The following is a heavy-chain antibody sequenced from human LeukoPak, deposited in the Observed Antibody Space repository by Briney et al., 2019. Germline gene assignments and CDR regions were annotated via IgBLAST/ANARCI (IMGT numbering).Heavy chain of an antibody. V-gene: IGHV3-33*01. CDR3: ARVSGDGYNTYYYYMDV. Sequence: TGGSLRLPCAASGFTFSSYGMHWVRQAPGKGLEWVAVIWYDGSNKYYADSVKGRFTISRDNSKNTLYLQMNSLRAEDTAVYYCARVSGDGYNTYYYYMDVWGKGTTVTVSS. D-gene: IGHD5-24*01. J-gene: IGHJ6*03. CDR1: GFTFSSYG. CDR2: IWYDGSNK.